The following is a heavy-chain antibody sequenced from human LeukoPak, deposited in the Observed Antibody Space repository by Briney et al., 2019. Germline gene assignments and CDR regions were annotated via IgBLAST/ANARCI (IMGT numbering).Heavy chain of an antibody. V-gene: IGHV3-23*01. CDR3: ARVIRAAPGKGYFDY. J-gene: IGHJ4*02. Sequence: GGSLRLSCATSGFIFSTYALSWVRQAPGKGLEWASSISGSGGSTYHADSVKGRFTISRDSSKNTLYLQMNSLRAEDTAIYYCARVIRAAPGKGYFDYWGQGILVTVSS. CDR1: GFIFSTYA. CDR2: ISGSGGST. D-gene: IGHD6-13*01.